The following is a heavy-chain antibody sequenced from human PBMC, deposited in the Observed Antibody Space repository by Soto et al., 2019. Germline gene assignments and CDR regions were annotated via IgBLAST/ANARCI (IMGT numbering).Heavy chain of an antibody. CDR3: ARTTGYSSSWYWFDP. CDR2: IYYSGST. CDR1: GASISSYY. Sequence: SETLSLTCTVSGASISSYYWSWIRQPPGKGLEWIGYIYYSGSTNYNPSLKSRVTISVDTSTNQFSLKLSSVTAADTAVYYCARTTGYSSSWYWFDPWGQGTLVTVSS. D-gene: IGHD6-13*01. J-gene: IGHJ5*02. V-gene: IGHV4-59*01.